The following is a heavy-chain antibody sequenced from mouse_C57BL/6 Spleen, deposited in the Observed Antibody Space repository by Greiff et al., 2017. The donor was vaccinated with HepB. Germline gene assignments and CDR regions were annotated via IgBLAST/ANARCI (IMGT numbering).Heavy chain of an antibody. Sequence: VQLKESGAELVRPGASVKLSCTASGFNIKDDYMHWVKQRPEQGLEWIGWIDPEDGDTEYASKFQGKATITADTSSNTAYLQLSSLTSEDTAVYYCAKGTEGAMYYWGQGTTLTVSS. CDR1: GFNIKDDY. V-gene: IGHV14-4*01. J-gene: IGHJ4*01. D-gene: IGHD2-14*01. CDR2: IDPEDGDT. CDR3: AKGTEGAMYY.